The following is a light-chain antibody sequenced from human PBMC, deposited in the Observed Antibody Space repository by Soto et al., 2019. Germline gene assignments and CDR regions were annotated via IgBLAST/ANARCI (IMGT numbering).Light chain of an antibody. CDR2: EVN. J-gene: IGLJ1*01. V-gene: IGLV2-14*01. CDR3: SSFASTHTYV. Sequence: LTQPASVSGSPGQSITISCTGTSSDVAFYNHVSWYQQHPGKAPKLLIYEVNNRPSGVSHRFSGSKSGNTASLTISGLQAEDEADYYCSSFASTHTYVFGTGTKVTVL. CDR1: SSDVAFYNH.